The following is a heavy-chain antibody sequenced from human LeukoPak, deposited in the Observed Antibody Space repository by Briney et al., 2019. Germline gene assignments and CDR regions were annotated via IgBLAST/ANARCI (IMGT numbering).Heavy chain of an antibody. CDR3: ARDLSGVAGYTYGRGIDY. V-gene: IGHV3-7*01. J-gene: IGHJ4*02. CDR1: GFTFSSYW. D-gene: IGHD5-18*01. Sequence: GGSLRLSCVASGFTFSSYWMSWVRQAPGKGLEWVANIKKDGSEKYYVDSVKGRFTISRDNAKTSLYLQMNSLRAEDTAVYYCARDLSGVAGYTYGRGIDYWGQGTLVTVSS. CDR2: IKKDGSEK.